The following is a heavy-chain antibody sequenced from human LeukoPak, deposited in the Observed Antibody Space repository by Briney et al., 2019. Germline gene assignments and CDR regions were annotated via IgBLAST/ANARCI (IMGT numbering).Heavy chain of an antibody. J-gene: IGHJ4*02. D-gene: IGHD3-22*01. CDR2: INHSGST. CDR1: GGSISSYY. Sequence: SETLSLTCTVSGGSISSYYWSWIRQPPGKGLEWIGEINHSGSTNYNPSLKSRVTISVDTSKNQFSLKLSSVTAADTAVYYCARLRDSKGYWGQGTLVTVSS. V-gene: IGHV4-34*01. CDR3: ARLRDSKGY.